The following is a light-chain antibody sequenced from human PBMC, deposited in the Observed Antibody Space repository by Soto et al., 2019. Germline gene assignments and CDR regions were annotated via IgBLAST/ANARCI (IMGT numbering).Light chain of an antibody. J-gene: IGKJ4*01. CDR1: QTVSTS. Sequence: DIQMNQSPSSLSASVGDRVTITCRASQTVSTSLNWYQQKLGKAPNLLIYTAASLQSGAPSRFSGSGSGTDFTLTISSLQPEDFATYYCQQSYSTPLFGGGTKVDIK. CDR2: TAA. V-gene: IGKV1-39*01. CDR3: QQSYSTPL.